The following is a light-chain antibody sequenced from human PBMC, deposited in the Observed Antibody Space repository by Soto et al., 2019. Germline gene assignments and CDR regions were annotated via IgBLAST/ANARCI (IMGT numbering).Light chain of an antibody. CDR3: QQSYSTPIT. CDR1: QSISNH. J-gene: IGKJ5*01. CDR2: AAS. Sequence: DIQMTQSPSSLSASVEDRVIITCRASQSISNHLNWYQQKPGKAPKLLIFAASSLQSGVPSRFSGSRSGPDFTLTISSLQPEDFATYYCQQSYSTPITFGQGTRLE. V-gene: IGKV1-39*01.